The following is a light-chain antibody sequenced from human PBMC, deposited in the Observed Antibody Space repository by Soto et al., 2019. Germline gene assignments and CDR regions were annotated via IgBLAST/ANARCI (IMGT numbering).Light chain of an antibody. CDR1: ETISTW. CDR3: LQYNDYSWT. V-gene: IGKV1-5*01. Sequence: DTQMTQSPSTLSASVGDRVTITRRASETISTWLAWYQQKPGQAPKLLIYSSSFLESGVPSRFSGSGSGTEFTLTISSLQPDDFATYYCLQYNDYSWTFGQGTKVQIK. CDR2: SSS. J-gene: IGKJ1*01.